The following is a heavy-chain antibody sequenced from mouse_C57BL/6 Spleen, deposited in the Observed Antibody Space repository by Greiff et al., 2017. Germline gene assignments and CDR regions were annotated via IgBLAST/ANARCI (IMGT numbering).Heavy chain of an antibody. CDR2: ISSGSSSI. CDR3: ARGGKLAPDY. V-gene: IGHV5-17*01. CDR1: GFTFSDYG. D-gene: IGHD6-1*01. J-gene: IGHJ2*01. Sequence: EVKLVESGGGLVKPGGSLKLSCAASGFTFSDYGMHWVSQAPEKGLEWVAYISSGSSSIYYADTVKGRFTISRDNAKNTRCLQMTSLRSEDTARYYCARGGKLAPDYWGQGTTLTVSS.